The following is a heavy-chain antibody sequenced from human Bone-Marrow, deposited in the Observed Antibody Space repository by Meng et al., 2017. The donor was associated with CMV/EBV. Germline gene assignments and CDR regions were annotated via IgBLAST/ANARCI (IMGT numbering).Heavy chain of an antibody. D-gene: IGHD2-2*02. CDR2: IIPIFGTA. J-gene: IGHJ5*02. CDR1: A. V-gene: IGHV1-69*05. CDR3: ARGGGLDCSSTSCYRRVNWFDP. Sequence: AISWVRKAHGHGLEWMAGIIPIFGTANYAQKFQGRVTITTDESTSTAYMELSSLRSEDTAVYYCARGGGLDCSSTSCYRRVNWFDPWGQGTLVTVSS.